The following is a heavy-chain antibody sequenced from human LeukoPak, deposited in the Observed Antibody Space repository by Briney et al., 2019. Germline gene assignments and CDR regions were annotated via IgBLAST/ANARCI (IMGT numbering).Heavy chain of an antibody. V-gene: IGHV3-33*08. J-gene: IGHJ4*02. CDR1: GFTVSSNY. Sequence: GGSLRLSCVVSGFTVSSNYMSWVRQAPGKGLEWVAVIWYDGSNKYYADSVKGRFTISRDNSKNTLYLQMNSLRAEDTAVYYCARITYYYDSSGYDDDYWGQGTLVTVSS. D-gene: IGHD3-22*01. CDR2: IWYDGSNK. CDR3: ARITYYYDSSGYDDDY.